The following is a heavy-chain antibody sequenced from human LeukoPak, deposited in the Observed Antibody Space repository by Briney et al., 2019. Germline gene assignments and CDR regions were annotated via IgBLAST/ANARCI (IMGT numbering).Heavy chain of an antibody. CDR2: ISYHGSNK. CDR3: ARDRHSSTYDAFDI. V-gene: IGHV3-30*03. CDR1: EFTFSSYA. D-gene: IGHD6-13*01. Sequence: QPGTSLRLSCAASEFTFSSYAMHWVRQAPGKGLEWVAFISYHGSNKYYADSGKGRFTISRDNSKNTLFLQMNSLRAEDTAVYYCARDRHSSTYDAFDIWGQGTMVTVSS. J-gene: IGHJ3*02.